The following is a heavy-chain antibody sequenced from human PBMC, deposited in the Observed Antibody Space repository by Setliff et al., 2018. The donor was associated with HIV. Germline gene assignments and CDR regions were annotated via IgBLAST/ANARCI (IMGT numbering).Heavy chain of an antibody. CDR3: ARQVGNKVLFDS. V-gene: IGHV4-59*01. Sequence: PSETLSLTCTVSGDSISSYYWSWIRQPPGKGLEWIGYIYYSGSTNYNPSLKSRVTISVDTSKNQLSLELSSVTAADTAVYYCARQVGNKVLFDSWGQGTLVTVSS. J-gene: IGHJ4*02. D-gene: IGHD7-27*01. CDR1: GDSISSYY. CDR2: IYYSGST.